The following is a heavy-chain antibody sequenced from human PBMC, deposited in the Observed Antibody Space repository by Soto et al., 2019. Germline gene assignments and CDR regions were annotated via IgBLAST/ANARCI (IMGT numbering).Heavy chain of an antibody. V-gene: IGHV2-5*01. CDR1: GFSVSTSGEG. J-gene: IGHJ4*02. Sequence: QIPLKESGPSLVKPTQPLTLTCNFSGFSVSTSGEGVGLIRQSPGKALDWLALIFWHDDKRYSPSLKSMPTITKETSKNQVGLTTSNLGPGDSATYCCAHGQYGIYCSCDYCGQCSLVTVS. D-gene: IGHD1-26*01. CDR2: IFWHDDK. CDR3: AHGQYGIYCSCDY.